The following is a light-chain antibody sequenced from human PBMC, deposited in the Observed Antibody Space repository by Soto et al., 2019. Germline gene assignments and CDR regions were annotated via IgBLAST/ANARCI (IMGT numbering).Light chain of an antibody. V-gene: IGKV1-17*01. CDR3: LQHNTYPYA. Sequence: DIPMTQSPSSLSASVGDRVTITCRAGQGIGNDLIWFQQRPGKVPKRLIYAASTLDSGVPSRFSGSGSGTEFTLTFISLQPEDFVTYYCLQHNTYPYAFGQGTKLEIK. CDR1: QGIGND. CDR2: AAS. J-gene: IGKJ2*01.